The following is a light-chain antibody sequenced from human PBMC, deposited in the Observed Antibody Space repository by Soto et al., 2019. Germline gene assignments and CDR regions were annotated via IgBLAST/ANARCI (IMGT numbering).Light chain of an antibody. J-gene: IGKJ5*01. CDR1: QNIHVY. V-gene: IGKV1-39*01. CDR2: SAS. Sequence: DVQMTQTPPSLSASVGDRVTITCRASQNIHVYLNWYQQKPGKAPKVLISSASNLQSGTPSRFSGSGSGTDFTLTISSLQPEDFATYSCQQSGKPVITFGQGTRLDLK. CDR3: QQSGKPVIT.